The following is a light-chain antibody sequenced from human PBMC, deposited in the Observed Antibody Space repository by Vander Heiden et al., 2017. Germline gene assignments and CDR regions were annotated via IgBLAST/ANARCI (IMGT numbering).Light chain of an antibody. Sequence: DIVMTQSPATLSVSPVDRATLSCSARQSVSSYLPWYPQKPGQAPRLLIYGASTRATGIPARFSGSGSGTEFTLTIRSLQSEDFAVYYCQKYNNWWTFGRGTKVEIK. V-gene: IGKV3-15*01. CDR3: QKYNNWWT. CDR1: QSVSSY. CDR2: GAS. J-gene: IGKJ1*01.